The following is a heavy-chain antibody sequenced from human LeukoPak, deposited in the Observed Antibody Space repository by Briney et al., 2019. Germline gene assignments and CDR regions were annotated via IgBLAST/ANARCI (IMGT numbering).Heavy chain of an antibody. J-gene: IGHJ4*02. Sequence: GGSLRLSCAASGFTFSDYYMSWIRQAPGKGLEWVSYISSSGSTIYYADSVKGRFTISRDNAKNSLYLQMNSLRAEDTAVYYCARDQFDSSGYYHTALRFRGVDGYWGQGTLVTVSS. V-gene: IGHV3-11*01. CDR3: ARDQFDSSGYYHTALRFRGVDGY. CDR2: ISSSGSTI. CDR1: GFTFSDYY. D-gene: IGHD3-22*01.